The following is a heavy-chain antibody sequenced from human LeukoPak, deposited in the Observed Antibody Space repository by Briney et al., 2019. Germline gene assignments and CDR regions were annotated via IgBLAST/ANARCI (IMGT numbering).Heavy chain of an antibody. V-gene: IGHV4-34*01. Sequence: SETLSLTCAVYGGSFSGYYWSWIRQPPGKALEWIGEINHSGSTNYNPSLKSRVTISVDTSKNQFSLKLSSVTAADTAVYYCARGAWELSAFHAFDIWGKGTTVTVAS. CDR3: ARGAWELSAFHAFDI. CDR2: INHSGST. CDR1: GGSFSGYY. J-gene: IGHJ3*02. D-gene: IGHD1-26*01.